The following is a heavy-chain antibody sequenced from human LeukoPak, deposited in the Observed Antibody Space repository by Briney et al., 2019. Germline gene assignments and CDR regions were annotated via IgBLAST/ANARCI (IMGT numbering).Heavy chain of an antibody. Sequence: GGSLRLSCAASGFTFSSYSMNWVRQAPGKGLEWVSSISSSSSYIYYADSVKGRFTISRDNAKDSLYLQMNSLRAEDTAVYYCAREGGYGYGWYFDYWGQGTLVTVSS. CDR1: GFTFSSYS. CDR2: ISSSSSYI. D-gene: IGHD5-18*01. J-gene: IGHJ4*02. CDR3: AREGGYGYGWYFDY. V-gene: IGHV3-21*01.